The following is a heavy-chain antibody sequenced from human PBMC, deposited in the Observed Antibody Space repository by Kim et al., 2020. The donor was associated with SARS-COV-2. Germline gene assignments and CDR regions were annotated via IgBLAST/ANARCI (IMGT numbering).Heavy chain of an antibody. Sequence: GGSLRLSCAASGFTFSSYSMNWVRQAPGKGLEWVSYISSSSSTIYYADSVKGRFTISRDNAKNSLYLQMNSLRDEDTAVYYGARAVDRLRYFDWSSDPGSWGLFDYWGQGTLVTVSS. V-gene: IGHV3-48*02. CDR2: ISSSSSTI. J-gene: IGHJ4*02. CDR3: ARAVDRLRYFDWSSDPGSWGLFDY. CDR1: GFTFSSYS. D-gene: IGHD3-9*01.